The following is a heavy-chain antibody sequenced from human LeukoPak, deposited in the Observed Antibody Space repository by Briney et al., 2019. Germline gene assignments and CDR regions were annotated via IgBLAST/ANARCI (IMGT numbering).Heavy chain of an antibody. CDR3: ARLDLGTTYFES. V-gene: IGHV4-61*08. D-gene: IGHD1-7*01. CDR1: GGSISSGGYY. Sequence: PSETLSLTCTVSGGSISSGGYYWSWIRQPPGKGLEWIGYIYYSGSTNYNSSLKSRVTISVDTSKNQFSLRLTSVTAADTAVYYCARLDLGTTYFESWGQGTLVTVSS. CDR2: IYYSGST. J-gene: IGHJ4*02.